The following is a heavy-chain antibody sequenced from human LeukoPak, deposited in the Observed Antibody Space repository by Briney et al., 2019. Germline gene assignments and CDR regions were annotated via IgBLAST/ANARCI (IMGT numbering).Heavy chain of an antibody. CDR1: GYTFTSYD. D-gene: IGHD5-12*01. CDR3: AREDSGYAHGFDY. Sequence: ASVKVSCKASGYTFTSYDINWVRQATGQGLEWMGWMNPNSGNTGYAQMFQGRITITRNTSISTAYMELSSLRSDDTAVYYCAREDSGYAHGFDYWGQGTLVTVSS. V-gene: IGHV1-8*03. J-gene: IGHJ4*02. CDR2: MNPNSGNT.